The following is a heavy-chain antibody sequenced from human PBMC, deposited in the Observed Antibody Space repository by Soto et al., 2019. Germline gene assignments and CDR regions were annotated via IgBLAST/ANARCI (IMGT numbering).Heavy chain of an antibody. J-gene: IGHJ5*02. CDR2: IYYSGYT. CDR3: VSGTSFYDVLTGYYVDRWFDP. V-gene: IGHV4-39*01. Sequence: TSETLSLTCSVSGDSTTSDAYYWGWIRQPPGKGLEWLGSIYYSGYTHYNPSLKSRVTISVDRSRTQFYLNLRSVTAADTAVYYCVSGTSFYDVLTGYYVDRWFDPWGQGTLVTVS. CDR1: GDSTTSDAYY. D-gene: IGHD3-9*01.